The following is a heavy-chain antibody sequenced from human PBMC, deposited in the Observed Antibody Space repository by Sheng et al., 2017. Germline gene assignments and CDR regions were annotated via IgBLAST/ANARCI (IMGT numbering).Heavy chain of an antibody. CDR1: GFTFSSYG. V-gene: IGHV3-33*01. Sequence: QVQLVESGGGVVQPGRSLRLSCAASGFTFSSYGMHWVRQAPGKGLEWVAVIWYDGSNKYYADSVKGRFTISRDNSKNTLYLQMNSLRAEDTAVYYCAREGYGSEYYYYGMDVWGQGTTVTVSS. J-gene: IGHJ6*02. CDR3: AREGYGSEYYYYGMDV. D-gene: IGHD3-10*01. CDR2: IWYDGSNK.